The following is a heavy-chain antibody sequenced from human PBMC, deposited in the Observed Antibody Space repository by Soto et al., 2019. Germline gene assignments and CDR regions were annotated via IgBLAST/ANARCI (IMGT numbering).Heavy chain of an antibody. CDR2: ISYDGSEE. V-gene: IGHV3-30*18. CDR3: AKDGLRFLEWLLGGYYYYGMDV. CDR1: APTGSDYG. J-gene: IGHJ6*02. D-gene: IGHD3-3*01. Sequence: VGSLRHSCVGAAPTGSDYGVHWIRQAPGKGLEWVALISYDGSEEYYADSVKGRFTLSRDNSKNNIYLEMNGLRPEDTAVYYCAKDGLRFLEWLLGGYYYYGMDVWGQGTTVTVSS.